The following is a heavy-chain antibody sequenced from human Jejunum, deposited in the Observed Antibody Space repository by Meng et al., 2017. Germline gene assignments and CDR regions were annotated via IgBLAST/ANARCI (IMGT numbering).Heavy chain of an antibody. CDR1: GFTFSSYG. CDR2: VTSRGDVTRSGDTT. Sequence: GESLKISCEASGFTFSSYGMNWVRQTPGKGLEWVAFVTSRGDVTRSGDTTLYADSVRGRFTISRDNFKNTLYLQMNGLRAEDTARYYCAKTGGSGTNNWFDPWGQGTLVTVSS. D-gene: IGHD3-10*01. CDR3: AKTGGSGTNNWFDP. V-gene: IGHV3-23*01. J-gene: IGHJ5*02.